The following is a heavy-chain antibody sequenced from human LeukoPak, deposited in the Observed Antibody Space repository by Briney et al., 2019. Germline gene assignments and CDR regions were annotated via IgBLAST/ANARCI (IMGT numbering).Heavy chain of an antibody. CDR1: GFIVSSNY. V-gene: IGHV3-66*01. Sequence: PGGSLRLSCALSGFIVSSNYMSWVRQAPGKGLEWVSIIYSGGSTYYADSVKGRFTISRDNSKNTLYLQMNSLRAEDTAVYYCARDRTGQQLISRKEYYYMDVWGKGTTVTISS. J-gene: IGHJ6*03. CDR2: IYSGGST. CDR3: ARDRTGQQLISRKEYYYMDV. D-gene: IGHD4-11*01.